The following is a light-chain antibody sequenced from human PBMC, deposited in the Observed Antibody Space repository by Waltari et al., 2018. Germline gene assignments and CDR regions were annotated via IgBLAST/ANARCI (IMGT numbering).Light chain of an antibody. CDR1: NSDVGNYNY. CDR3: CSYAGTSTLI. V-gene: IGLV2-23*02. Sequence: QSALTQPASVSGSPGQSITMSCTGTNSDVGNYNYVSWYQHHPGKAPKVIIFGVSKRPSGVSDRSSGSKSGNTASLTISGLQTEDEADYYCCSYAGTSTLIFGGGTKLTVL. J-gene: IGLJ2*01. CDR2: GVS.